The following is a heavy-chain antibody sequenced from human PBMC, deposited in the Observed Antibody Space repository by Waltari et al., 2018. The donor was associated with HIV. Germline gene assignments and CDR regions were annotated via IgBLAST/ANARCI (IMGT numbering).Heavy chain of an antibody. Sequence: QVKLQESGPGLVKPSETLSLTCSVSGGSIRSYYWGWIRQPAGKGLEWIGRIYTSGSTTSTPSLKSRVPMSVDTSKKQFSLELSSVTAADTAVYYCARDPIAAAGRNYYGMDVWGQGTTVTVSS. V-gene: IGHV4-4*07. CDR2: IYTSGST. D-gene: IGHD6-13*01. CDR1: GGSIRSYY. CDR3: ARDPIAAAGRNYYGMDV. J-gene: IGHJ6*02.